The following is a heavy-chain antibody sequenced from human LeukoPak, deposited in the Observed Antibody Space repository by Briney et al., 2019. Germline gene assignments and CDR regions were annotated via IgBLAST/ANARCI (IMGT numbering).Heavy chain of an antibody. Sequence: SVKVSCKASGGTFSNYAISWLRQAPGQGLEWMGGIIPIFGTANYAQKFQGRVTITADESTSTAYMELSSLRSEDTAVYYCARGDSAYDLFGHIDYWGQGTLVTVSS. CDR2: IIPIFGTA. V-gene: IGHV1-69*13. D-gene: IGHD5-12*01. J-gene: IGHJ4*02. CDR3: ARGDSAYDLFGHIDY. CDR1: GGTFSNYA.